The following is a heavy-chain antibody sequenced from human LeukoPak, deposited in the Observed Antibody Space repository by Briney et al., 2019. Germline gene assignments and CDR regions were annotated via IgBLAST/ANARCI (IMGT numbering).Heavy chain of an antibody. V-gene: IGHV4-59*01. CDR2: IYYSGST. CDR1: GGSISSYY. Sequence: SETLSLTCTVSGGSISSYYWSWIRQPPGKGLEWIGYIYYSGSTNYNPSLKSRVTISVDTSKNQFSLKLSSVTAADTAVYYCARVDIVVVPAAKRYYYYCYGMDVWGQGTTVTVSS. CDR3: ARVDIVVVPAAKRYYYYCYGMDV. J-gene: IGHJ6*02. D-gene: IGHD2-2*03.